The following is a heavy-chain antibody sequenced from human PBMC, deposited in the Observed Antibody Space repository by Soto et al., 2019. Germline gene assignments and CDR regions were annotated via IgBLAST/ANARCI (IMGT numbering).Heavy chain of an antibody. V-gene: IGHV1-18*01. D-gene: IGHD2-21*02. CDR1: VYTFTSYG. J-gene: IGHJ4*02. Sequence: ASVKVSCKASVYTFTSYGISWVRQAPGQGLEWMGWISAYNGNTNYAQKLQGRVTMTTDTSTSTAYMELRSLRSDDTAVYYCARVPDTGVVTASRIPEDYWGQGTLVTVSS. CDR2: ISAYNGNT. CDR3: ARVPDTGVVTASRIPEDY.